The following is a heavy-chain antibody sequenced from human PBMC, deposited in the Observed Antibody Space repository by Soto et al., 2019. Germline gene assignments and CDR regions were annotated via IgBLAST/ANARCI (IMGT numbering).Heavy chain of an antibody. CDR3: AKGYGDYAYFDY. Sequence: EVQLVESGGGLVQPGRSLILSCAASGFTFDDYAMHWVRQAPGKGLEWVSGISWNSGSIGYADSVKGRFTISRDNAKNSLYLQMNSLRAEDTALYYCAKGYGDYAYFDYWGQGTLVTVSS. CDR2: ISWNSGSI. J-gene: IGHJ4*02. D-gene: IGHD4-17*01. V-gene: IGHV3-9*01. CDR1: GFTFDDYA.